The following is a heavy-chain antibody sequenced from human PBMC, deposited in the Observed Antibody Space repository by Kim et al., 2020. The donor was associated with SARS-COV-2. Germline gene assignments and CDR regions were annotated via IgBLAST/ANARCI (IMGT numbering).Heavy chain of an antibody. CDR2: ISSSSSYT. D-gene: IGHD3-10*01. V-gene: IGHV3-11*03. J-gene: IGHJ4*02. CDR1: GFTFSDYY. CDR3: GTGGYYYGSGSYPDGKHFDY. Sequence: GGSLRLSCAASGFTFSDYYMSWIRQAPGKGLEWVSYISSSSSYTNYADSVKGRFTISRDNAKNSLYLQMNSLRAEDTAVYYCGTGGYYYGSGSYPDGKHFDYWGQGTLVTVSS.